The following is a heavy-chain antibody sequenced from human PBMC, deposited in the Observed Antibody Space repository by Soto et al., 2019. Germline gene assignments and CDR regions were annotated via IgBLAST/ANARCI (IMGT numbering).Heavy chain of an antibody. D-gene: IGHD6-19*01. CDR3: ARDSSGWYYFDY. CDR1: GGTFSSYT. V-gene: IGHV1-69*02. CDR2: IIPILGIA. Sequence: SVKVSCKASGGTFSSYTISWVRQAPGQGLEWMGRIIPILGIANYAQKFQGRVTITADKSTSTAYMELSSLRSEDMAVYYCARDSSGWYYFDYWGQGTLVTVSS. J-gene: IGHJ4*02.